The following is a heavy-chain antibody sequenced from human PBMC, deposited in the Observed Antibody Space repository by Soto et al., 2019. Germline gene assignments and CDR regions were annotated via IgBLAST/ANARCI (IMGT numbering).Heavy chain of an antibody. CDR3: ARDPSSIAAL. CDR2: IYYSGST. D-gene: IGHD6-6*01. CDR1: GGSISSDDW. Sequence: SETLSLTCAVSGGSISSDDWCSWVRQPPNKGLEWIGYIYYSGSTNYNPSLKSRVTISVDTSKNQFSLKLSSVTAADTAVYYCARDPSSIAALGGKETLVTVSS. J-gene: IGHJ4*02. V-gene: IGHV4-4*02.